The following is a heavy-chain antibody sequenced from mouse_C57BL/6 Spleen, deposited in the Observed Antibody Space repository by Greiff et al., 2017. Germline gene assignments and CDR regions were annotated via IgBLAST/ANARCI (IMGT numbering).Heavy chain of an antibody. CDR3: ARLRAAQATIDY. CDR1: GYTFTDYY. Sequence: VQLKQSGPELVKPGASVKISCKASGYTFTDYYMNWVKQSHGKSLEWIGDINPNNGGTSYNQKFKGKATLTVDKSSSTAYMELRSLTSEDSAVYYCARLRAAQATIDYWGQGTTLTVSS. CDR2: INPNNGGT. V-gene: IGHV1-26*01. J-gene: IGHJ2*01. D-gene: IGHD3-2*02.